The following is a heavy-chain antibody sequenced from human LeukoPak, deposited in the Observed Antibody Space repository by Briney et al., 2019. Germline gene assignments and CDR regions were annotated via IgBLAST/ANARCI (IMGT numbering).Heavy chain of an antibody. CDR2: IIPIFGTA. CDR1: GGTFSSYA. CDR3: ARDKGQFSNDSSGYYYYFYYMDV. Sequence: SVKVSCKASGGTFSSYAISWVRQAPGQGLEWMGRIIPIFGTANYAQRFQGRITITADESTSTAYMELSSLRSEDTAVYYCARDKGQFSNDSSGYYYYFYYMDVWGKGTTVTVSS. V-gene: IGHV1-69*13. D-gene: IGHD3-22*01. J-gene: IGHJ6*03.